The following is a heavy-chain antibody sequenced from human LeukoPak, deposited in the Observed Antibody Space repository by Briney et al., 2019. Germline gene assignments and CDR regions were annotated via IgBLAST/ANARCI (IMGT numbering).Heavy chain of an antibody. J-gene: IGHJ3*02. CDR3: ARANYRGDPFDI. D-gene: IGHD2-21*02. V-gene: IGHV4-34*01. CDR2: INHSGST. Sequence: SETLSLTCAVYGGSFSGYYWSWIRQPPGKGLEWIGEINHSGSTNYNPSLKSRVTISVDTSKNQFSLKLSSVTAADTAVYYCARANYRGDPFDIWGQGTMVTVSS. CDR1: GGSFSGYY.